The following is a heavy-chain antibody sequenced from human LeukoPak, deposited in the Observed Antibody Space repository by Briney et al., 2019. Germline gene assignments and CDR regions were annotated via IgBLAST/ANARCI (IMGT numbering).Heavy chain of an antibody. CDR3: ARAYGDYEAGAFDI. J-gene: IGHJ3*02. D-gene: IGHD4-17*01. CDR2: IIPIFGTA. CDR1: GGTLSSYA. Sequence: SVKVSCKASGGTLSSYAISWVRQAPGQGLEWMGGIIPIFGTANYAQKFQGRVTITTDESTSTAYMELSSLRSEDTAVYYCARAYGDYEAGAFDIWGQGTMVTVSS. V-gene: IGHV1-69*05.